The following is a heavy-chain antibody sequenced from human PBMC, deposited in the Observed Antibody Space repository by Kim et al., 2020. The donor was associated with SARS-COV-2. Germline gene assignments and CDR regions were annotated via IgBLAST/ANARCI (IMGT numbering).Heavy chain of an antibody. Sequence: GGSLRLSCAASGFTFSSCGMHWVRQAPGKGLEWLAVIFSDGSKNYYADSVKGRVTISRDNSKNTLYLQMNSLRAEDTAVYYCAKASGYGDYHYIDYWGQG. D-gene: IGHD4-17*01. CDR3: AKASGYGDYHYIDY. CDR2: IFSDGSKN. V-gene: IGHV3-30*18. J-gene: IGHJ4*02. CDR1: GFTFSSCG.